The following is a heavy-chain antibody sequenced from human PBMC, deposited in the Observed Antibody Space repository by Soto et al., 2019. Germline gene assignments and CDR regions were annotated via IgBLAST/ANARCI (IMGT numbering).Heavy chain of an antibody. J-gene: IGHJ5*02. V-gene: IGHV4-34*01. CDR2: INHSGST. Sequence: SETLSLTCAVYGGSFSGYYWSWIRQPPGKGLEWIGEINHSGSTNYNPSLKSRVTISVDTSKNQFSLKLSSVTAADTAVYYCARGLGRITIFGVVISDPWGQGTLVTVSS. CDR3: ARGLGRITIFGVVISDP. D-gene: IGHD3-3*01. CDR1: GGSFSGYY.